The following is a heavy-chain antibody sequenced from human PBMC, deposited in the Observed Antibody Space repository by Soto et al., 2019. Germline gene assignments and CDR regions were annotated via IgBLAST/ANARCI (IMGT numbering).Heavy chain of an antibody. CDR2: ISAYNGNT. CDR1: GYTFTSYG. V-gene: IGHV1-18*01. CDR3: GGDRTGWFGELNHYGMDV. Sequence: QVQLVQSGAEVKKPGASVKVSCKASGYTFTSYGISWVRQAPGQGLEWMGWISAYNGNTNYAQKLQGRVTMTTDTSTSTAYMELRSLRSDDTAVYYCGGDRTGWFGELNHYGMDVWGQGTTVTVSS. J-gene: IGHJ6*02. D-gene: IGHD3-10*01.